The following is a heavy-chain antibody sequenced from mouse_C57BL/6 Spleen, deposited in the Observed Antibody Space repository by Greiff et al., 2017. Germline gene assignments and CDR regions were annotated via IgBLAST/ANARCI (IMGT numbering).Heavy chain of an antibody. V-gene: IGHV1-52*01. CDR2: IDPSDSET. Sequence: VQLQQPGAELVRPGSSVKLSCKASGYTFTSYWMHWVKQRPIQGLEWIGNIDPSDSETHYNQKFKDKATFTVDKSSSTAYMQLSSLTSEDSAVYYCARSRSSGYLGHFDYWGQGTTLTVSS. D-gene: IGHD3-2*02. CDR3: ARSRSSGYLGHFDY. J-gene: IGHJ2*01. CDR1: GYTFTSYW.